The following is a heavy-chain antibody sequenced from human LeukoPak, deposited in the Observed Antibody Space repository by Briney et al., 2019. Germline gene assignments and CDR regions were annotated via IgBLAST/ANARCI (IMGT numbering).Heavy chain of an antibody. CDR3: ARSQAAGTVFDY. D-gene: IGHD6-13*01. CDR1: GGSISSGGYY. V-gene: IGHV4-30-2*01. Sequence: SETLSLTCTVSGGSISSGGYYWSWIRQPPGKGLEWIGYIYHSGSTYYNPSLKSRVTISVDRSKNQFSLKLSSVTAADTAVYYCARSQAAGTVFDYWGQGTLVTVS. CDR2: IYHSGST. J-gene: IGHJ4*02.